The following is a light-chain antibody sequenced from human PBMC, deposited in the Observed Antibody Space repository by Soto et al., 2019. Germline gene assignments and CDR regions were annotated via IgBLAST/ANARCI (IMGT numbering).Light chain of an antibody. J-gene: IGKJ4*01. CDR2: NAS. CDR1: QSVGNF. Sequence: EIVLAQSPATLSLSPGERATLSCRASQSVGNFLAWYQHRPGQAPRLLILNASTRATGIPPRFSDSGSGTDFTLTISRLEPEDFAVYYCQQRRNWPLTFGGGTKVEIK. CDR3: QQRRNWPLT. V-gene: IGKV3-11*01.